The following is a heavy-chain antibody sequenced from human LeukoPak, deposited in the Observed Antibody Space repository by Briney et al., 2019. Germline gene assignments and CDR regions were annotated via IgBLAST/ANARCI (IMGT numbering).Heavy chain of an antibody. CDR3: AKDHPHSKPEYFEALPDY. V-gene: IGHV3-30*18. J-gene: IGHJ4*02. CDR2: ISYDGSNK. D-gene: IGHD3-3*01. CDR1: GFTFSSYG. Sequence: GGSLRLSCAASGFTFSSYGMHWVRQAPGKGLEWVAVISYDGSNKYYADSVKGRFTISRDNSKNTLYLQMNSLRAEDTAVYYCAKDHPHSKPEYFEALPDYWGQGTLVTVSS.